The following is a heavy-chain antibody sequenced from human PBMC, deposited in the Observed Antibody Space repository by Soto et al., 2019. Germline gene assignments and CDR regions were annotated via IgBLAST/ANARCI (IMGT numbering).Heavy chain of an antibody. D-gene: IGHD3-3*01. Sequence: PGGALRLSSAASGFTVSSYGMHWVRQAPGKGLEGVAVIWYDGSNKYYADSVKGRFTISRDNSKNTLYLQMNSLRAEDTAVYYCARDRNDFSSRYYLYYYYGIAVWGQGTTVT. CDR3: ARDRNDFSSRYYLYYYYGIAV. CDR2: IWYDGSNK. J-gene: IGHJ6*02. CDR1: GFTVSSYG. V-gene: IGHV3-33*01.